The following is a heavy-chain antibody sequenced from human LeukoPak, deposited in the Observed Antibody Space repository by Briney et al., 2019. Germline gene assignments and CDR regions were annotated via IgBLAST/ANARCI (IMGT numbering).Heavy chain of an antibody. CDR2: IYISGTP. V-gene: IGHV4-4*07. Sequence: PSDTLSLTCSVSGDSISTYYWTWIRQPAGKGLEWIGRIYISGTPNYNPSLRGRVTMSIDTSMNQFSLKLTSVTAADTAVYFCAREGTSGGLNWLDPWGQGTLVTVSS. J-gene: IGHJ5*02. CDR1: GDSISTYY. D-gene: IGHD3-10*01. CDR3: AREGTSGGLNWLDP.